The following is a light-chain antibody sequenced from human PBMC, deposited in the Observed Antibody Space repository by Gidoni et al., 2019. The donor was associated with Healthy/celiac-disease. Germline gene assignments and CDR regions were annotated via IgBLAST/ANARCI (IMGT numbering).Light chain of an antibody. CDR3: QKGIT. Sequence: GARVTITCRASQGISSYLAWYQQKPGKAPKLLIYAASTLQIGVPSRFSGSGSGPEFTLTISRLQPEEFESYYCQKGITFXHXTKVDIK. J-gene: IGKJ3*01. CDR1: QGISSY. CDR2: AAS. V-gene: IGKV1-9*01.